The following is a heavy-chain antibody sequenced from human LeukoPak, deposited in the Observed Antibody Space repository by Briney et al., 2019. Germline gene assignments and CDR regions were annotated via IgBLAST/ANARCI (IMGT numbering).Heavy chain of an antibody. CDR3: ARDSMGDYRQPDY. Sequence: KSGGSLRLSCAASGFTFSSYSMNWVRQAPGKGLEWVSSISSSSSYIYYADSVKGRFTISRDNAKNSLYLQMNSLRAEDTAVYYCARDSMGDYRQPDYWGQGTLVTVSS. CDR2: ISSSSSYI. V-gene: IGHV3-21*01. J-gene: IGHJ4*02. D-gene: IGHD4-11*01. CDR1: GFTFSSYS.